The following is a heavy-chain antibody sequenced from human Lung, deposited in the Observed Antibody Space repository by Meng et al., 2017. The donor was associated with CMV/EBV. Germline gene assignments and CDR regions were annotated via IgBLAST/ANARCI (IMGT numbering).Heavy chain of an antibody. Sequence: SGPTLVXPTQTLTLTCTFSGFSLSTSGVGVGWIRQPPGKALEWLALIYWNDDKRYSPSLKSRLTITKDTSKNQVVLTMTNMDPVDTATYYCAHIRKWELTRGGDYWGQGTXVNVSS. CDR1: GFSLSTSGVG. D-gene: IGHD1-26*01. J-gene: IGHJ4*02. CDR3: AHIRKWELTRGGDY. V-gene: IGHV2-5*01. CDR2: IYWNDDK.